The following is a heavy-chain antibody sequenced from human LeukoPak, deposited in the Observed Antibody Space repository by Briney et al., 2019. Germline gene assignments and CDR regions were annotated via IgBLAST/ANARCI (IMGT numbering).Heavy chain of an antibody. J-gene: IGHJ3*02. D-gene: IGHD3-22*01. CDR1: GYTFTSYG. V-gene: IGHV1-46*01. Sequence: GASVKVSCKASGYTFTSYGISWVRQAPGQGLEWMGIINPSGGSTSYAQKFQGRVTMTRDMSTSTVYMELSSLRSEDTAVYYCARGSITMIVVVRDAFDIWGQGTMVTVSS. CDR2: INPSGGST. CDR3: ARGSITMIVVVRDAFDI.